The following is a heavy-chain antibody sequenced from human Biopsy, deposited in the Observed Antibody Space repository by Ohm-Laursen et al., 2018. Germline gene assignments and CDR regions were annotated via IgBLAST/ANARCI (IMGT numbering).Heavy chain of an antibody. CDR2: ISGSGVTK. CDR1: GFTFGDYY. D-gene: IGHD3-10*01. J-gene: IGHJ4*02. Sequence: SLRLSCAAPGFTFGDYYMSWIRQAPGKGLEWLSYISGSGVTKMYADSVKGRFTVSRDNAKNSLYLEMNNPTVEDTAVYYCGTDGAGSYNENWGQGTLVSVSS. CDR3: GTDGAGSYNEN. V-gene: IGHV3-11*01.